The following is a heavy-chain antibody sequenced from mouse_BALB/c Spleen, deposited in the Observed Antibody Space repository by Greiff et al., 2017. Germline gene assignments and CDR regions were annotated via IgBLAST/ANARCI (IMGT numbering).Heavy chain of an antibody. V-gene: IGHV5-6-5*01. CDR3: ARGGDGYYDYFDY. D-gene: IGHD2-3*01. CDR2: ISSGGST. Sequence: EVHLVESGGGLVKPGGSLKLSCAASGFTFSSYAMSWVRQTPEKRLEWVASISSGGSTYYPDSVKGRFTISRDNARNILYLQMSSLRSEDTAMYYCARGGDGYYDYFDYWGQGTTLTVSS. CDR1: GFTFSSYA. J-gene: IGHJ2*01.